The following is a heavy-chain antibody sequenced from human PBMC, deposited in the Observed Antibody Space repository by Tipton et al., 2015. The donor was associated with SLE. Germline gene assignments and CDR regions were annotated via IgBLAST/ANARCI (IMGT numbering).Heavy chain of an antibody. V-gene: IGHV1-69*01. D-gene: IGHD2-21*01. Sequence: QSGPEVKKPGSSVKLSYKASGGTFSNYAISWVRQAPGQGLEWMGGIIPIFGTANYAQKFQDRVTITADESTNTAYMEVSSLRSEDAAVYYCHSLGHFFYCGRDVRGPGTSVRVSS. J-gene: IGHJ6*02. CDR1: GGTFSNYA. CDR3: HSLGHFFYCGRDV. CDR2: IIPIFGTA.